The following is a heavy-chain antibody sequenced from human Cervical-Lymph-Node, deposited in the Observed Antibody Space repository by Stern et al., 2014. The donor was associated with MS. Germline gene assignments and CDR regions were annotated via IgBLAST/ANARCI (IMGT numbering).Heavy chain of an antibody. D-gene: IGHD5/OR15-5a*01. CDR1: GFTFNSSG. J-gene: IGHJ3*02. Sequence: QVQLGQSGGGVVQPGKSLRLSCAASGFTFNSSGMHWVRQSPGKGLEWVSLISKDGSKKYYTDSVKGRFTISRDNSQNTLSLQMNSLTVEDTAVYYCASSTLTDAFDIWGQGTLVTVST. V-gene: IGHV3-30*03. CDR3: ASSTLTDAFDI. CDR2: ISKDGSKK.